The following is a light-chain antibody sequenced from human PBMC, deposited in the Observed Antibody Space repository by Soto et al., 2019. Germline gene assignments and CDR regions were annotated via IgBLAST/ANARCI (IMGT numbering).Light chain of an antibody. CDR1: SSDVGGYNY. CDR3: CSYAGSYTFV. Sequence: QSALTQPRSVSGSPGQSVTISCTGTSSDVGGYNYVSWYQQHPGRAPKVMIYDVKTRPSGVPNRFSGSKSGNTASLTISELQADDEADYYCCSYAGSYTFVFGTGTKVTVL. V-gene: IGLV2-11*01. J-gene: IGLJ1*01. CDR2: DVK.